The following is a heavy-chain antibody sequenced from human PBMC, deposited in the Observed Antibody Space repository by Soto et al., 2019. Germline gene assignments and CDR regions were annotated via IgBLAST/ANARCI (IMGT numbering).Heavy chain of an antibody. Sequence: QVQLVQSGAEVKKPGASVKVSCKASGYTFTGYYMHWVRQAPGQGLEWMGWINPNSGGTNYAQKFQGWGTNTKDTSTKTTYMELSRLTSDDKAVEYWARDGRREAPLVGGDWFDPWGQGTLVTVSS. V-gene: IGHV1-2*04. CDR1: GYTFTGYY. J-gene: IGHJ5*02. CDR3: ARDGRREAPLVGGDWFDP. D-gene: IGHD6-13*01. CDR2: INPNSGGT.